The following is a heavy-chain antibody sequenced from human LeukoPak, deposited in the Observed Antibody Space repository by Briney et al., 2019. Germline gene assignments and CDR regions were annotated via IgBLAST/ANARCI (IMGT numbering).Heavy chain of an antibody. J-gene: IGHJ4*02. V-gene: IGHV4-59*12. CDR2: IYYSGST. CDR1: GGSISSYY. D-gene: IGHD3-22*01. Sequence: KPSETLSLTCTVSGGSISSYYWSWIRQPPGKGLEWIGYIYYSGSTNYNPSLKSRVTISVDTSKNQFSLKLSSVTAADTAVYYCARDRDSSGIDYWGQGTLVTVSS. CDR3: ARDRDSSGIDY.